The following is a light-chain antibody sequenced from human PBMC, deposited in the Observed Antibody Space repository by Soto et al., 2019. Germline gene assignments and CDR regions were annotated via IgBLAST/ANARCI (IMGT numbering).Light chain of an antibody. CDR3: QQYNNWPLT. CDR2: DAS. J-gene: IGKJ4*01. V-gene: IGKV3D-15*01. Sequence: EIVLTQSPGTLSLSPGERATLSCRASQSVSSSYLAWYQQKPGQAPRLLIYDASTTATGFPARFSGGGFGTEFTLTINSLQSEDFAVYYCQQYNNWPLTFGGGTKVDIK. CDR1: QSVSSSY.